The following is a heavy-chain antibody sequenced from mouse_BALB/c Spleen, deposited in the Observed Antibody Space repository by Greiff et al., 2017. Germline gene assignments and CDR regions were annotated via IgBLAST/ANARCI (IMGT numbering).Heavy chain of an antibody. Sequence: EVKVEESGGGLVQPKGSLKLSCAASGFTFNTYAMNWVRQAPGKGLEWVARIRSKSNNYATYYADSVKDRFTISRDDSQSMLYLQMNNLKTEDTAMYYCVRQGWLLRNYAMDYWGQGTSVTVSS. V-gene: IGHV10-1*02. J-gene: IGHJ4*01. CDR1: GFTFNTYA. CDR3: VRQGWLLRNYAMDY. D-gene: IGHD2-3*01. CDR2: IRSKSNNYAT.